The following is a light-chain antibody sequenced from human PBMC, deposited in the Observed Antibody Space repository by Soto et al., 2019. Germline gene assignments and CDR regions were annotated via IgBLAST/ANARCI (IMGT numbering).Light chain of an antibody. CDR1: KLGDKY. J-gene: IGLJ1*01. V-gene: IGLV3-1*01. Sequence: SYELIQPPSVSVSPGQTASITCSGDKLGDKYVCWYQQKPGQSPVLVIYQDTKRPSGIPERFSGSNSGNSATLTISGTQAMDEADYYCQAWDGSTGVFGTGTKLTVL. CDR3: QAWDGSTGV. CDR2: QDT.